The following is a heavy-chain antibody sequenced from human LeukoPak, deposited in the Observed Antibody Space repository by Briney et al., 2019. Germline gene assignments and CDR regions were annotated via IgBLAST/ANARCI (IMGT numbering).Heavy chain of an antibody. CDR2: ISGSGGST. CDR1: GFTFSSYA. CDR3: GCGYDSARGAFDI. Sequence: PGGSLRLSCAASGFTFSSYAMSWVRQAPRKGLEWVSAISGSGGSTYYADSVKGRFTISRDNSKNTLYLQMNSLRAEDTAVYYPGCGYDSARGAFDIWGQGTMVTVSS. D-gene: IGHD3-22*01. J-gene: IGHJ3*02. V-gene: IGHV3-23*01.